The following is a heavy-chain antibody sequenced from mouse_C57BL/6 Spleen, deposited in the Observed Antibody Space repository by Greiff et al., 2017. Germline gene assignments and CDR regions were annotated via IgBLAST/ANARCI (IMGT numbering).Heavy chain of an antibody. Sequence: EVQLQQSGAELVRPGASVKLSCTASGFNIKDDYMHWVKQRPEQGLEWIGWIDPENGDPEYASKFQGKATITADTSSNTAYLQLSSLTSEDTAVYYCTPYCYGSSYSYAMDYWGQGTSVTVSS. V-gene: IGHV14-4*01. D-gene: IGHD1-1*01. J-gene: IGHJ4*01. CDR1: GFNIKDDY. CDR2: IDPENGDP. CDR3: TPYCYGSSYSYAMDY.